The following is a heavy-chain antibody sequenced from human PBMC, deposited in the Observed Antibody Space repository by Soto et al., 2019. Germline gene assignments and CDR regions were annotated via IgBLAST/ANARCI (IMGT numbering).Heavy chain of an antibody. Sequence: SETLSLTCTVSGGSISSSSYYWGWIRQPPGKGLEWIGSIYYSGSTYYNPSLKSRVTISVDTSKNQFSLKLSSVTAAETAVYYCERNRSSWYAFDYWGQGTLVTVSS. V-gene: IGHV4-39*01. CDR3: ERNRSSWYAFDY. CDR2: IYYSGST. J-gene: IGHJ4*02. CDR1: GGSISSSSYY. D-gene: IGHD6-13*01.